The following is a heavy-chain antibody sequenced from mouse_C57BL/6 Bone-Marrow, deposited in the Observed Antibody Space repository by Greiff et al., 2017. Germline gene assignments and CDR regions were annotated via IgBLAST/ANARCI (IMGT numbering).Heavy chain of an antibody. D-gene: IGHD1-1*01. Sequence: QVQLQQSGPELVQPGASVTISCKASGYSFTSYYIHWVKQRPGQGLEWIGWIYPGSGNTKYNEKFKGKATLTADTSSSTAYMQLSSLTSEDSAVYYCALHYYGSLYYFDYWGQGTTLTVSS. CDR2: IYPGSGNT. CDR3: ALHYYGSLYYFDY. CDR1: GYSFTSYY. V-gene: IGHV1-66*01. J-gene: IGHJ2*01.